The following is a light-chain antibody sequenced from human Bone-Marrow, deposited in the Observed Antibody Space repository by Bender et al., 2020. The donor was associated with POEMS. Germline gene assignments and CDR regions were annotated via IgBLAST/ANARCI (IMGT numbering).Light chain of an antibody. J-gene: IGLJ1*01. CDR1: NSDIGGYNY. CDR2: DVT. CDR3: SSYTSSSTLGYV. V-gene: IGLV2-14*03. Sequence: QSALTQPASVSGSPGQSITISCTGTNSDIGGYNYVSWYQQHAGKVPQLMIYDVTNRPSGVSNRFSGSKSGNTASLTISGLQAEDEADYYCSSYTSSSTLGYVFGTGTKVTVL.